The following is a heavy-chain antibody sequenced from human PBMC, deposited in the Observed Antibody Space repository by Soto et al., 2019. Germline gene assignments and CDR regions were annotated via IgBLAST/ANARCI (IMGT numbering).Heavy chain of an antibody. CDR3: ARAGGLGAVAVDY. V-gene: IGHV4-30-2*01. D-gene: IGHD6-19*01. CDR2: IYHSGST. J-gene: IGHJ4*02. CDR1: GGSISSGEYS. Sequence: QLQLQESGSGLVKPSQTLSLTCAVSGGSISSGEYSWSWIRQPPGKGLEGIGYIYHSGSTYYNPSLKSRVTISVDRHKNQFSLKRSCVSAADTAGYYCARAGGLGAVAVDYWGQGTLVTVSS.